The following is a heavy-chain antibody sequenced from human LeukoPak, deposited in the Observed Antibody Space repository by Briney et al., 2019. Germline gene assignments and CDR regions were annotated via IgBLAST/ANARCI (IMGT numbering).Heavy chain of an antibody. V-gene: IGHV3-21*01. CDR3: ARGLYPDYYVSSGSSPPEH. J-gene: IGHJ1*01. CDR1: GFTFSSYS. D-gene: IGHD3-22*01. CDR2: ISSSGSYI. Sequence: GGSLRLSCAASGFTFSSYSMNWVRQAPGKGLEWVSSISSSGSYIYYADSMQGRFTISRDNSKNSLFLQMNSLRAEDTAVYYCARGLYPDYYVSSGSSPPEHWGQGTLVTVSS.